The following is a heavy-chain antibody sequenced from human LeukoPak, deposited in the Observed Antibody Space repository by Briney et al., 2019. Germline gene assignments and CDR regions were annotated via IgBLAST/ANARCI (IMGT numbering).Heavy chain of an antibody. D-gene: IGHD6-19*01. Sequence: ASVKVSCKASGGTFSSYAISWVRQAPGQGLEWMGWMNPNSGNTGYAQKFQGRVTITRNTSISTAYMELSSLRSEDTAVYYCARGVSSEIDAFDIWGQGTMVTVSS. CDR3: ARGVSSEIDAFDI. V-gene: IGHV1-8*03. CDR2: MNPNSGNT. CDR1: GGTFSSYA. J-gene: IGHJ3*02.